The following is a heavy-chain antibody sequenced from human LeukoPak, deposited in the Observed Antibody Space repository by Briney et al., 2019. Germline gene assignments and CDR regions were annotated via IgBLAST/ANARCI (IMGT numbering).Heavy chain of an antibody. CDR1: GFTVTTNS. V-gene: IGHV3-53*01. D-gene: IGHD1-26*01. CDR3: AKAREHPALDY. Sequence: PPGGSLRLSCAASGFTVTTNSMSWVRQAPRKGLEWVSVIYSGGSTYYADSVKGRFTISRDNSKNTLYLQMNSLRAEDTAVYYCAKAREHPALDYWGQGTLVTVSS. J-gene: IGHJ4*02. CDR2: IYSGGST.